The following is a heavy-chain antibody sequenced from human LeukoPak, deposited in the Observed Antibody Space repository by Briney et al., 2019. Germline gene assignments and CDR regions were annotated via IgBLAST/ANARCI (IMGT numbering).Heavy chain of an antibody. V-gene: IGHV3-23*01. CDR1: GFTFSSAA. D-gene: IGHD6-13*01. CDR3: AKVGVGQQLVRGYFDY. J-gene: IGHJ4*02. CDR2: ISTTGVGT. Sequence: GGSLRLSCAASGFTFSSAAMTWVRQAPGKGLEWVSIISTTGVGTYYAASVKGRFTISRDNSENTLYLQMNSLRAEDTAVYYCAKVGVGQQLVRGYFDYWGQGTLVTVSS.